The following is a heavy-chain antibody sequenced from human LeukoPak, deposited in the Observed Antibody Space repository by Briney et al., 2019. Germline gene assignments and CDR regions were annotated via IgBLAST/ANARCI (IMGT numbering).Heavy chain of an antibody. CDR1: GYTFTGYY. CDR3: ARGDAQWLMGFDP. D-gene: IGHD6-19*01. Sequence: ASVKVSCKASGYTFTGYYMHWVRQAPGQGLEWMGGINPNSGGTNYAQKFQGRVTMTRDTSISTAYMELSRLRAHDTAVYYCARGDAQWLMGFDPWGQGTMATVSS. CDR2: INPNSGGT. V-gene: IGHV1-2*02. J-gene: IGHJ5*02.